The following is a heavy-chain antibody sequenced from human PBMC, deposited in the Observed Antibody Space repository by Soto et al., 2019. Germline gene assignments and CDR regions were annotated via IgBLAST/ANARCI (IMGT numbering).Heavy chain of an antibody. CDR3: ARDGIAAADY. CDR1: GFTFSSNW. J-gene: IGHJ4*02. V-gene: IGHV3-74*01. Sequence: PVGSLRLSCEASGFTFSSNWMHWVRQAPGKGLVWVSRMNRDGSSRSYADSVKGRFTISRDNAKNTLYLQMNSLRAEDTAVYYCARDGIAAADYWGQGTLVTVSS. D-gene: IGHD6-13*01. CDR2: MNRDGSSR.